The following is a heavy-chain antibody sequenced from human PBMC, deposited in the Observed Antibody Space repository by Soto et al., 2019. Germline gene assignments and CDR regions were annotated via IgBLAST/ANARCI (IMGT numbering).Heavy chain of an antibody. V-gene: IGHV1-69*13. D-gene: IGHD3-16*02. CDR1: GGTFSSYA. CDR2: IIPIFGTA. J-gene: IGHJ6*01. Sequence: SMKVSWKASGGTFSSYAISWVRQAPGQGLEWMGGIIPIFGTANYAQKFQGRVTITADESTSTAYMELSSLRSEDTAVYYCAGGLRLGELSLKIGMDVWGQGTTVTVSS. CDR3: AGGLRLGELSLKIGMDV.